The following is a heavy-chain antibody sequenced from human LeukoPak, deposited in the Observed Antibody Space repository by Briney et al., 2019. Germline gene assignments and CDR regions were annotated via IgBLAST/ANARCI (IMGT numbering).Heavy chain of an antibody. V-gene: IGHV3-53*01. CDR3: ARGGYYDSSGYYIGYYFDY. J-gene: IGHJ4*02. Sequence: PGGSLRLSCAASGFTVSSNYMSWVRQAPGKGLEWVSVFYSGGSTYYADSVKGRFTISRDNSKNTLCLQMNSLRAEDTAVYYCARGGYYDSSGYYIGYYFDYWGQGTLVTVSS. CDR1: GFTVSSNY. D-gene: IGHD3-22*01. CDR2: FYSGGST.